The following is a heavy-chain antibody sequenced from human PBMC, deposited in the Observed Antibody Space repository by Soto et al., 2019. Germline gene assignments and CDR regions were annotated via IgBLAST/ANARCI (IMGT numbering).Heavy chain of an antibody. CDR3: AITYGDYVVGAFDI. J-gene: IGHJ3*02. CDR2: IIPIFGTS. Sequence: QVQLVQSGAEGKKPGSSVKVSCKASGGSFSTYSISWVRQAPGQGLEWMGGIIPIFGTSNYAQKFQGRVTITADKSTNTAYMELSSLRSEDTAVYYCAITYGDYVVGAFDIWGQGTMVTVSS. CDR1: GGSFSTYS. D-gene: IGHD4-17*01. V-gene: IGHV1-69*06.